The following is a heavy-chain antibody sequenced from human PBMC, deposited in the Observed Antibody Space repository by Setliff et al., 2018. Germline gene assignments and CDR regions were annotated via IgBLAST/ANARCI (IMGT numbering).Heavy chain of an antibody. CDR1: GGTFSSYG. CDR3: VRQDILTSYYMFDY. J-gene: IGHJ4*02. V-gene: IGHV1-69*05. Sequence: SVKVSCKASGGTFSSYGITWVRQAPGQGLEWMGGTIPMFGTTNYAQKFQGRVTIITDASTSTSYMALSSLTSADTAVYYCVRQDILTSYYMFDYWGQGTLVT. D-gene: IGHD3-9*01. CDR2: TIPMFGTT.